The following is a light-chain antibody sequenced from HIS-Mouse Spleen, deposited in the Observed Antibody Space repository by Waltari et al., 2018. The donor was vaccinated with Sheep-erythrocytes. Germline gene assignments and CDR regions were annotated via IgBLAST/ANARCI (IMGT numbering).Light chain of an antibody. CDR1: SSDVGSYNL. Sequence: QSALTQPASVSGSPGQSITISCTGTSSDVGSYNLVSWYQQHPGKAPKRMIYEGSKRPSCVSNRFSGSKSGNTASLTISGLQAEDEADYYCCSYAGSSTFVYVFGTGTKVTVL. V-gene: IGLV2-23*03. CDR2: EGS. J-gene: IGLJ1*01. CDR3: CSYAGSSTFVYV.